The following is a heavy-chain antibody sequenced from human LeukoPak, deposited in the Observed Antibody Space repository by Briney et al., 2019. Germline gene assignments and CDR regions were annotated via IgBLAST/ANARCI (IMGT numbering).Heavy chain of an antibody. CDR1: GYSISSGYY. CDR2: IYHSGST. Sequence: KTSETLSLTCTVSGYSISSGYYWGWIRQPPGKGLEWIGSIYHSGSTYYNPSLKSRVTISVDTSKNQFSLKLSSVTAADAAVYYCARDYDILTGPDAFDIWGQGTMVTVSS. J-gene: IGHJ3*02. D-gene: IGHD3-9*01. CDR3: ARDYDILTGPDAFDI. V-gene: IGHV4-38-2*02.